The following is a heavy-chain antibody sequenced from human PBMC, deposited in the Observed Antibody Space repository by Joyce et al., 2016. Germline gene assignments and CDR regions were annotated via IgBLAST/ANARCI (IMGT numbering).Heavy chain of an antibody. D-gene: IGHD2-15*01. CDR3: ARVPSRSVAVGLFDY. Sequence: QVQLVQSGAEVKKPGDSVKVSCKASGYTFTAYYIHWLRQAPGQGLDWRRRINPNSGGTNYAQNFQGRVTMTRDESLSTAYMTLSRLTADETAVYYCARVPSRSVAVGLFDYWGQGPLVTVYS. CDR2: INPNSGGT. V-gene: IGHV1-2*06. CDR1: GYTFTAYY. J-gene: IGHJ4*02.